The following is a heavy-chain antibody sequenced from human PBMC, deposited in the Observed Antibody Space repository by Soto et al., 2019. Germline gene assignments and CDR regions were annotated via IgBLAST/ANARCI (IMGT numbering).Heavy chain of an antibody. Sequence: PGGSLRLSCAASGFTFSSYAMSWVRQAPGKGLEWVSAISGSGGSTYYTDSVKGRFTISRDNSKNTLYLQMNSLRAEDTAVYYCAKGGGGSYYFDYWGQGTLVTVSS. V-gene: IGHV3-23*01. D-gene: IGHD5-12*01. CDR2: ISGSGGST. CDR1: GFTFSSYA. J-gene: IGHJ4*02. CDR3: AKGGGGSYYFDY.